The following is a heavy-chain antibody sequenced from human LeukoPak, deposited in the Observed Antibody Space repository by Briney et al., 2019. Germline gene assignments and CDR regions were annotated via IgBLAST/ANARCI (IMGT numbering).Heavy chain of an antibody. CDR2: ISYDGSNK. J-gene: IGHJ3*02. CDR3: ARRGSDAFDI. Sequence: GGSLRLSCAASGFTFSSYAMHWVRQAPGKGLEWVAVISYDGSNKYYADSVKGRFTNSRDNAKNSLYLQMNSLRAEDTAVYYCARRGSDAFDIWGQGTMVTVSS. V-gene: IGHV3-30-3*01. CDR1: GFTFSSYA. D-gene: IGHD3-10*01.